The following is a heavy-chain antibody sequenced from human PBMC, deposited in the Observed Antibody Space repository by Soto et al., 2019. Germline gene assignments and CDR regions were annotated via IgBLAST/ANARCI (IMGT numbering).Heavy chain of an antibody. CDR1: GGTFSSYA. Sequence: ASVKVSCKASGGTFSSYAISWVRQAPGQGLEWMGGIIPIFGTANYAQKFQGRVTITADESTTTAYMELSSLGSEDTAVYYCARDLKRYYDSSGYGYYYYGLDVWGQGTTVTVSS. D-gene: IGHD3-22*01. CDR3: ARDLKRYYDSSGYGYYYYGLDV. J-gene: IGHJ6*02. V-gene: IGHV1-69*13. CDR2: IIPIFGTA.